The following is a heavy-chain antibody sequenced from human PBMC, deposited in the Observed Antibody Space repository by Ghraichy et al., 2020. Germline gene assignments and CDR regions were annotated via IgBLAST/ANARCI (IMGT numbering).Heavy chain of an antibody. CDR2: ISAYNGNT. V-gene: IGHV1-18*01. D-gene: IGHD6-19*01. J-gene: IGHJ3*02. Sequence: ASVKVSCKASGYTFTSYGISWVRQAPGQGLEWMGWISAYNGNTNYAQKLQGRVTMTTDTSTSTAYMELRSLRSDDTAVYYCASPQPGMAGTPDAFDIWGQGTMVTVSS. CDR3: ASPQPGMAGTPDAFDI. CDR1: GYTFTSYG.